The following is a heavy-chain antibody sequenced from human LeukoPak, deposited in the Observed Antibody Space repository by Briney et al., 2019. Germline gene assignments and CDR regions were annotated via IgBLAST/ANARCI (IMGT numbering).Heavy chain of an antibody. J-gene: IGHJ6*03. Sequence: GSLRLSCAASGFTFSSYWMSWVRQAPGKGLEWIGYIYYSGSTNYNPSLKSRVTISVDTSKNQVSLKLTSVTAADTAVYYCARLPVIVGAALEYYYYYMDVWGQGTTVTVSS. CDR3: ARLPVIVGAALEYYYYYMDV. D-gene: IGHD1-26*01. CDR1: GFTFSSYW. V-gene: IGHV4-59*12. CDR2: IYYSGST.